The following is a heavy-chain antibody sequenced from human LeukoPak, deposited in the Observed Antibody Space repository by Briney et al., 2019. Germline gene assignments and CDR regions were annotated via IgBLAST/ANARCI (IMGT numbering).Heavy chain of an antibody. V-gene: IGHV5-51*01. Sequence: GESRKISCKGSGYNFTSYLIHWVRQMPVKDLEWMGIIYPGDSDIRYSPSFQGQVTISADKSISTAYLQWSSLKASDTAMYYCARHSAPDYDSSGYYTLYNWFDPWGQGTLVTVSS. D-gene: IGHD3-22*01. J-gene: IGHJ5*02. CDR1: GYNFTSYL. CDR2: IYPGDSDI. CDR3: ARHSAPDYDSSGYYTLYNWFDP.